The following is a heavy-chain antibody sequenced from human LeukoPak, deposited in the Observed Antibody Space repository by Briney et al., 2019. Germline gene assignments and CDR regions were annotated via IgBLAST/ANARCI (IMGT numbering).Heavy chain of an antibody. CDR3: ARSTGTRTYRYDAFDI. CDR2: IYYSGDT. J-gene: IGHJ3*02. Sequence: PSETLSLTCTVSGGSISNFFWSWIRQPPGKGLEWIGYIYYSGDTNYNPSLKSRVTISLDTSKNRFSLRLSSVTAADTAVYYCARSTGTRTYRYDAFDIWGLGTMVTVSS. V-gene: IGHV4-59*01. D-gene: IGHD1-1*01. CDR1: GGSISNFF.